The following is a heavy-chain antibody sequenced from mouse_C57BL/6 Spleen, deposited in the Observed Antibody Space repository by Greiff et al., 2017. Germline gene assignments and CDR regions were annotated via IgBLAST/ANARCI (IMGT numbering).Heavy chain of an antibody. V-gene: IGHV1-64*01. CDR3: AYDYDGDWFAY. Sequence: QVQLQQSGAELVKPGASVKLSCKASGYTFTSYWMHWVKQRPGQGLEWIGMIHPNSGSTNYNEKFKSKATLTVDKSSSTAYMQLSSLTSEDSAVYDCAYDYDGDWFAYWGQGTLVTVSA. J-gene: IGHJ3*01. CDR2: IHPNSGST. CDR1: GYTFTSYW. D-gene: IGHD2-4*01.